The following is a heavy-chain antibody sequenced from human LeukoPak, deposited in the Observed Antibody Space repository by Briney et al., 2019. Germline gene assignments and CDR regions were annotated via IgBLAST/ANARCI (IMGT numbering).Heavy chain of an antibody. CDR2: ISSSSRYI. CDR3: ARASGTYDY. CDR1: GFTFSSYS. J-gene: IGHJ4*02. V-gene: IGHV3-21*01. D-gene: IGHD1-1*01. Sequence: GGSLRLSCAASGFTFSSYSMNWVRQAPGKGLEGVSSISSSSRYIYYADSAKGRFTISRDNAKNSLYLQTHSLRAEDTAVYYCARASGTYDYWGQGTLVTVSS.